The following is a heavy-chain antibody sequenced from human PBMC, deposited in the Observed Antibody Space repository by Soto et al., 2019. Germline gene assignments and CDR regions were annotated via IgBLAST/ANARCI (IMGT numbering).Heavy chain of an antibody. Sequence: GGSLRLSCEASGFPFSSYGIHWVRQAPGKGLEWLAIIWNDGSNEYYADSVKGRFTISRDNSKNTVYLQVSNLRAEDTAVYFCARDQTDSGGYSPSWCQGTLVTVSS. J-gene: IGHJ5*02. D-gene: IGHD3-22*01. V-gene: IGHV3-33*01. CDR3: ARDQTDSGGYSPS. CDR1: GFPFSSYG. CDR2: IWNDGSNE.